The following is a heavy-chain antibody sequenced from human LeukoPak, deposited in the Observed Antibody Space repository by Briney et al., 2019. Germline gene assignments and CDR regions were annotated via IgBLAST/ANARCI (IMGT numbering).Heavy chain of an antibody. V-gene: IGHV3-23*01. J-gene: IGHJ6*02. CDR2: ISGSGGST. CDR1: GFTFSSYA. CDR3: AKDSSGYLKNYYYYGMDV. Sequence: PGGSLRLSCAASGFTFSSYAMSWVRQAPGKGLEWVSAISGSGGSTYYADSVKGRFTISRDNSKNTLYLQMNSLRAEDTAVYYCAKDSSGYLKNYYYYGMDVWGQGTTVTVSS. D-gene: IGHD3-22*01.